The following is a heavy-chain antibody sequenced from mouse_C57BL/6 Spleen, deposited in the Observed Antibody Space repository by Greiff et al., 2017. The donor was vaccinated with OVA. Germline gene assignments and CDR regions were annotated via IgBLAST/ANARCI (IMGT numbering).Heavy chain of an antibody. CDR2: IYPSASET. J-gene: IGHJ3*01. D-gene: IGHD2-5*01. Sequence: QVQLQQPGAELVRPGSSVKLSCKASGYTFTSYWMDWVKQRPGQGLEWIGNIYPSASETHYHQQFKDKATLTGDKSSSTAYMQLSSLTSEDSAVYYCARSVDYYSNYGAYWGQGTLVTVSA. CDR3: ARSVDYYSNYGAY. CDR1: GYTFTSYW. V-gene: IGHV1-61*01.